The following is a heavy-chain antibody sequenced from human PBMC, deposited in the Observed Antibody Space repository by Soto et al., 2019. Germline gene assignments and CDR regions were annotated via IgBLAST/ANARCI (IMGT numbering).Heavy chain of an antibody. D-gene: IGHD2-15*01. Sequence: PGGSLRLSCAASGFTFSTFAMSWVRQAPGKGLEWVSAISGGGTNTYYADSVRGRFTISRDNSKNTLYLQMNNLRAEDTALYYCAKPEAYCSGGNCPPQRYFDYWRHGTLGTVSS. CDR1: GFTFSTFA. V-gene: IGHV3-23*01. J-gene: IGHJ4*01. CDR2: ISGGGTNT. CDR3: AKPEAYCSGGNCPPQRYFDY.